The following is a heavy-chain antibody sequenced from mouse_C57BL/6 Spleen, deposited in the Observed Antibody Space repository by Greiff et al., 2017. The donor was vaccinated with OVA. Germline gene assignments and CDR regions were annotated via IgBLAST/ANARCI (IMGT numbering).Heavy chain of an antibody. CDR2: INPGSGGT. CDR1: GYAFTNYL. J-gene: IGHJ4*01. D-gene: IGHD2-5*01. CDR3: ARAGSKYDDYYARDY. V-gene: IGHV1-54*01. Sequence: VQLQQSGAELVRPGTSVKVSCKASGYAFTNYLIEWVKQRPGQGLEWIGVINPGSGGTNYNEKFKGKATLTADKSSSTAYMQLSSLTSEDSAVYFCARAGSKYDDYYARDYWGQGTSVTVSS.